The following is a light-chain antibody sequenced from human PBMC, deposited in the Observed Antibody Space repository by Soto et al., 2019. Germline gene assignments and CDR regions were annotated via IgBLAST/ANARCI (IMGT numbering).Light chain of an antibody. CDR1: QNIRNF. CDR3: QQISISPLT. CDR2: AAS. V-gene: IGKV1-39*01. Sequence: DIQMTQFPSTLSASVGDRVTITCRASQNIRNFLNWYQHKPGRAPQLLIYAASSLQSGVPSRFSGSGSGTHFTLTISILQPEDIPTYYCQQISISPLTFAGGTKVEI. J-gene: IGKJ4*01.